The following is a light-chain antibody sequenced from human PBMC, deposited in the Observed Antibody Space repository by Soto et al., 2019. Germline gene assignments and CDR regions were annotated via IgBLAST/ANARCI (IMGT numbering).Light chain of an antibody. CDR1: QSISSY. J-gene: IGKJ2*01. V-gene: IGKV1-39*01. Sequence: DLQMTQSPSSLSASVGDRVTITCRASQSISSYLNWYQQKPGKAPKLLIYAASSGQSGVPSRFSGSASGTDFTLTISSLQPEDFATYYCQQSYSTPYTFGQGTKLEIK. CDR3: QQSYSTPYT. CDR2: AAS.